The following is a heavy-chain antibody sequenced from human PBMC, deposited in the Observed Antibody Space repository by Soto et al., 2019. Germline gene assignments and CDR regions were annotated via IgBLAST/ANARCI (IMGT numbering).Heavy chain of an antibody. CDR1: GYILRDLS. J-gene: IGHJ4*02. Sequence: ASVKVSSKVSGYILRDLSMHWVRQAPGKGLEWMGGYDPEEHKIVYAQKFQGRVTMTEDTSTDTAYMELSSLRSDDKAVYYYATGFGGNYNDYFDKWSQGTLDIVSS. CDR3: ATGFGGNYNDYFDK. D-gene: IGHD1-26*01. V-gene: IGHV1-24*01. CDR2: YDPEEHKI.